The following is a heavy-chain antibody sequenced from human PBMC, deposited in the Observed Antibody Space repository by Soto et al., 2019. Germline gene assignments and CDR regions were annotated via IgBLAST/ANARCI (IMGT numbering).Heavy chain of an antibody. Sequence: GASVKVSCKASGYTFTSYGISWVRQAPGQGLEWMGWISAYNGNTNYAKKVQGRVKISADESPRTAFMELSRLRSEDTAVFFCAGGGVVISFSNYYGMDVWGQGTTVTVSS. CDR3: AGGGVVISFSNYYGMDV. CDR1: GYTFTSYG. D-gene: IGHD3-3*01. J-gene: IGHJ6*02. V-gene: IGHV1-18*01. CDR2: ISAYNGNT.